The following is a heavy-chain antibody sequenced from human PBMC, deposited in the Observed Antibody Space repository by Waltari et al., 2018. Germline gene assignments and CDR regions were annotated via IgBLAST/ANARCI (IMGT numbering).Heavy chain of an antibody. D-gene: IGHD4-17*01. CDR1: GYSISSGYY. CDR3: ARVQGGDYGGYYFDY. Sequence: QVQLQESGPGLVKPSETLSLTCAVSGYSISSGYYWGWIRQPPGKGLEWIGSIYHSGSTYDHPSLKSRVTISVDTSKNQFSLTLSAVTAADTAVYYWARVQGGDYGGYYFDYWGQGTLVTVSS. J-gene: IGHJ4*02. CDR2: IYHSGST. V-gene: IGHV4-38-2*01.